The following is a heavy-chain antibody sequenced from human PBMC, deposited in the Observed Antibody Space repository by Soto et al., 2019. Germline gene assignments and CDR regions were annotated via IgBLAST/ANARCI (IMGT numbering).Heavy chain of an antibody. CDR3: ARVYYDSSVYYDLNYFDY. CDR2: ISSSSSTI. D-gene: IGHD3-22*01. CDR1: GFTFSSYS. Sequence: EVQLVESGGGLVQPGGSLRLSCAASGFTFSSYSMNWVRQDPGKGLEWVSYISSSSSTIYYADSVKGRFTSSRDNAKNSRYLQMNSLRDEDTVVYYCARVYYDSSVYYDLNYFDYWGQGTLVTVSS. V-gene: IGHV3-48*02. J-gene: IGHJ4*02.